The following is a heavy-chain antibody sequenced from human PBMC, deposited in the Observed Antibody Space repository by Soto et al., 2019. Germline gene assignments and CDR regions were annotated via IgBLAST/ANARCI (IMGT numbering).Heavy chain of an antibody. J-gene: IGHJ4*02. CDR2: ISHDGTNK. D-gene: IGHD3-22*01. CDR3: AKDEYYYSRSGYYIFDS. V-gene: IGHV3-30*18. CDR1: GFTFSAYG. Sequence: GGSLRLSCEVSGFTFSAYGMHWVRQAPGKGLEWVAAISHDGTNKNYGDSVKGRFTISRDNSKKTLYLQMNSLRPEDTALYYCAKDEYYYSRSGYYIFDSWGQGTLVTVST.